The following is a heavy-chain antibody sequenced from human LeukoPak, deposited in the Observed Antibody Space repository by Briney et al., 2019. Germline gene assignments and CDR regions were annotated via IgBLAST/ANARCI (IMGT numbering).Heavy chain of an antibody. J-gene: IGHJ4*02. V-gene: IGHV1-24*01. Sequence: ASVKVSCKVSGYTLTELSMHWVRQAPGKGLEWMGGFDPEDGETIYTQKFQGRVTMTEDTSTDTAYMELSSLRSEDTAVYYCATATYSGSYQYFDYWGQGTLVTVSS. D-gene: IGHD1-26*01. CDR1: GYTLTELS. CDR2: FDPEDGET. CDR3: ATATYSGSYQYFDY.